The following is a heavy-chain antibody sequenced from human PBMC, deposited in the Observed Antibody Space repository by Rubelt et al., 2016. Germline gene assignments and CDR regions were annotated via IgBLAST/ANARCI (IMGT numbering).Heavy chain of an antibody. Sequence: GASVKVSCKASGYTFTSYGISWVRQAPGQGLEWVGWISAYNGNTNYAQKLQGRVTMTTDTSTSTAYMELRSLRSDDTAVYYCARDLTKTGTTRGYGMDVWGQGTTVTVSS. CDR2: ISAYNGNT. CDR1: GYTFTSYG. J-gene: IGHJ6*02. V-gene: IGHV1-18*01. CDR3: ARDLTKTGTTRGYGMDV. D-gene: IGHD1-7*01.